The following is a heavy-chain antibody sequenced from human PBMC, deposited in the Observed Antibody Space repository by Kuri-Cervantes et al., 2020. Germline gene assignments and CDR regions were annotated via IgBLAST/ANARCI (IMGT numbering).Heavy chain of an antibody. J-gene: IGHJ4*02. Sequence: ASVKVSCKASGGTFSSYAISWVRQAPGQGLEWMGWINPNSGGTNYAQKFQGWVTMTRDTSISTAYMELSRLRSDDTAVYYCARETDYGDYVNFDYWGQGTLVTVSS. D-gene: IGHD4-17*01. CDR3: ARETDYGDYVNFDY. CDR2: INPNSGGT. CDR1: GGTFSSYA. V-gene: IGHV1-2*04.